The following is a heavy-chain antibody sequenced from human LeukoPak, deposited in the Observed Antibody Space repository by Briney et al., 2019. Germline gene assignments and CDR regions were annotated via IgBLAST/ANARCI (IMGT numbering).Heavy chain of an antibody. Sequence: ASVKVSCKASGYTFTGYYMHWVRQAPGQRLEWMGRINPNSGGTNYAQKFQGRVTMTRDTSISTAYMELSRLRSDDTAVYYCARTGGSEFSRDYWGQGTLVTVSS. CDR2: INPNSGGT. D-gene: IGHD1-26*01. V-gene: IGHV1-2*06. CDR1: GYTFTGYY. J-gene: IGHJ4*02. CDR3: ARTGGSEFSRDY.